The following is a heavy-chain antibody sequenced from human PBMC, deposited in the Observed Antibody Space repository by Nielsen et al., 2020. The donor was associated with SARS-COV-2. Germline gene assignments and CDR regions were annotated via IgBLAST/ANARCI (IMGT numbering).Heavy chain of an antibody. D-gene: IGHD1-26*01. CDR2: NYYSGSA. CDR3: ATHTGSYSYYGADV. J-gene: IGHJ6*02. CDR1: GGAISSHY. V-gene: IGHV4-59*11. Sequence: SETLSLTCTVSGGAISSHYWTWIRQFPGKGMEWIGYNYYSGSANYNPSLKSRVTISIDTSNNKFSMNLTSMTAADTAVYYCATHTGSYSYYGADVWGPGITVIVSS.